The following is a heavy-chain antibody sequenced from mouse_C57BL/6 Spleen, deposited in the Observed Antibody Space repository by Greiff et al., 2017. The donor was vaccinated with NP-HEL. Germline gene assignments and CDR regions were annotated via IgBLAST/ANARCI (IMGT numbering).Heavy chain of an antibody. CDR1: GFTFSSYA. V-gene: IGHV5-4*01. CDR2: ISDGGSYT. Sequence: DVKLVESGGGLVKPGGSLKLSCAASGFTFSSYAMSWVRQTPEKRLEWVATISDGGSYTYYPDNVKGRFTISRDNAKNNLYLQMSHLKSEDTAMYYCARDTGWYFDVWGTGTTVTVSS. D-gene: IGHD1-1*01. CDR3: ARDTGWYFDV. J-gene: IGHJ1*03.